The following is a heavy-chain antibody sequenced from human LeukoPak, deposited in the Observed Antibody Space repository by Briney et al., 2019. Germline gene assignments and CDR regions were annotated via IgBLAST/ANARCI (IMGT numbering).Heavy chain of an antibody. CDR1: GFTFSSYA. CDR3: ARALSNTVRGVGDY. D-gene: IGHD3-10*01. CDR2: MSSDGSST. Sequence: GGALRLSCAASGFTFSSYAMSWVRQAPGKGLMWVSRMSSDGSSTNYADSVKGRFTISRDNAKNTLYLQMNSLRVEDTAVYYCARALSNTVRGVGDYWGQGTLVTVSS. J-gene: IGHJ4*02. V-gene: IGHV3-74*01.